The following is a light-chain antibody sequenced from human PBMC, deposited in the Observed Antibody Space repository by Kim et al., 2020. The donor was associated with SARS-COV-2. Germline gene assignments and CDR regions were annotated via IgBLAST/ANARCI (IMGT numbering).Light chain of an antibody. V-gene: IGLV1-40*01. J-gene: IGLJ1*01. CDR1: RSNSGPGYE. CDR3: QSYDAGLSGYV. CDR2: GHN. Sequence: RVTSPDTGSRSNSGPGYEVHWYQQLPGTAPQLLNYGHNNRHSGVPDQFSGSKSGTSAYLASNGLQADDDADYYCQSYDAGLSGYVFGAGTKVTVL.